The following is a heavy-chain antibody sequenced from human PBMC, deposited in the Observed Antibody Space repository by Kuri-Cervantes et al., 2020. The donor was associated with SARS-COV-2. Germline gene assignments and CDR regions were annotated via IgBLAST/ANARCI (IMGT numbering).Heavy chain of an antibody. J-gene: IGHJ6*03. V-gene: IGHV4-34*01. CDR3: ARLRRHNDGWFATGYYMDV. CDR2: INYSGTT. D-gene: IGHD6-19*01. CDR1: GGSFSGYY. Sequence: SETLSLTCAVYGGSFSGYYWSWIRQPPGKGLEWIGEINYSGTTNYNPSLKSRVTISVDPSKNLFSLNLTSVTAADTAMYYCARLRRHNDGWFATGYYMDVWGKGTTVTVSS.